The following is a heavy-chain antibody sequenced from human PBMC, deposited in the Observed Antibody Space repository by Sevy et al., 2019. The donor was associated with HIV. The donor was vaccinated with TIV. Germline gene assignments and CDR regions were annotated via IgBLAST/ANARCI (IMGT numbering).Heavy chain of an antibody. CDR1: GFTFSSYG. D-gene: IGHD6-6*01. CDR3: ARGLAALPGYYYGMDV. Sequence: GGSLRLSCAASGFTFSSYGMHWVRQAPSKGLEWVAVIWYDGSNKYYADSVKGRFTISRENSKNTFHLQMSSLRLEDTGVYYCARGLAALPGYYYGMDVWGQGTTVTVSS. CDR2: IWYDGSNK. J-gene: IGHJ6*02. V-gene: IGHV3-33*01.